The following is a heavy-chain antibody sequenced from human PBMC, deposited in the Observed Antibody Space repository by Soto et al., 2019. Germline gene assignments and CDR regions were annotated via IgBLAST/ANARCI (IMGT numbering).Heavy chain of an antibody. CDR2: IYYSGST. D-gene: IGHD3-22*01. V-gene: IGHV4-39*01. Sequence: SETLSLTCTVSGGSISSSSYYWGWIRQPPGKGLEWIGSIYYSGSTYYNPSLKSRVTISVDTSKNQFSLKLSSVTAADTAVYYCARGGYYYHSSGYYVPDAFDIWCQGTMVTVSS. CDR3: ARGGYYYHSSGYYVPDAFDI. CDR1: GGSISSSSYY. J-gene: IGHJ3*02.